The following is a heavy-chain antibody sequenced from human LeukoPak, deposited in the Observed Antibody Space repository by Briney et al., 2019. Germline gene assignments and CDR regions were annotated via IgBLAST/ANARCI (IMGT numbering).Heavy chain of an antibody. D-gene: IGHD6-19*01. CDR2: INLRGST. CDR3: ASSTGYSSGWYVLSVEPFDY. J-gene: IGHJ4*02. CDR1: GGSFNDYH. V-gene: IGHV4-34*01. Sequence: PSETLSLTCAVYGGSFNDYHWNWIRQPPGKGLEWIGEINLRGSTTYNPSLKSRVTISLDESKNQFSLKLSSVTAADTAVYYCASSTGYSSGWYVLSVEPFDYWGQGTLVTVSS.